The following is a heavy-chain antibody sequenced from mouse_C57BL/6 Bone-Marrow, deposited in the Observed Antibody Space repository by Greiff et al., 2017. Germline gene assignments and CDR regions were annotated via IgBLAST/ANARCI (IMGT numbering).Heavy chain of an antibody. CDR2: IWSGGST. CDR3: AKKFYSNYWYFDV. Sequence: VHLVESGPGLVQPSQSLSITCTVSGFSLTSYGVHWVRQPPGKGLEWLGAIWSGGSTDYNAAFISRLSISKDNSKSQVFFKMNSLQADDTAIYYCAKKFYSNYWYFDVWGTGTTVTVSS. V-gene: IGHV2-4*01. J-gene: IGHJ1*03. D-gene: IGHD2-5*01. CDR1: GFSLTSYG.